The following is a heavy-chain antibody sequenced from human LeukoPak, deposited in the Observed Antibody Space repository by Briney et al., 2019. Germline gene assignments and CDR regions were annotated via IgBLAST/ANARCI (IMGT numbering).Heavy chain of an antibody. CDR2: ISSSTSYI. CDR1: GFTFSNCC. J-gene: IGHJ6*02. V-gene: IGHV3-21*01. D-gene: IGHD6-19*01. Sequence: PGGSLRLSCVASGFTFSNCCMNWVRQAPGKGLEWVSSISSSTSYIFYADSVKGRFTISRDNAMNSLYLQMNSLRAEDTAVYYCAREWEAKQWLGGMDVWGQGTTVTVSS. CDR3: AREWEAKQWLGGMDV.